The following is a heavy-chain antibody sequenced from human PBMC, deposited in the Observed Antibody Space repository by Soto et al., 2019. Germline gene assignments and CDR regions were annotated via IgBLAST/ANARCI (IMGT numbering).Heavy chain of an antibody. Sequence: VWSLRLSCAASGFTFSIYSMNLVLQAPGKGLEWVSSISSSSSYIYYADSVKGRFTISRDNAKNSLYLQMNSLRAEDTAVYYCARHRNYYYGMDVWGQGTTVTVSS. J-gene: IGHJ6*02. CDR1: GFTFSIYS. V-gene: IGHV3-21*01. CDR2: ISSSSSYI. CDR3: ARHRNYYYGMDV.